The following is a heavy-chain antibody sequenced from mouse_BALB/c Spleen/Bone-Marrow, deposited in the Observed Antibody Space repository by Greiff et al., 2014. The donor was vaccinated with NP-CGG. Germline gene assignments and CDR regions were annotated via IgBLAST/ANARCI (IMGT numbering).Heavy chain of an antibody. CDR2: IRNKANGYTT. CDR3: AREIINDYHWYFDV. Sequence: DVKLVESGGGLVQPGGSLRLSCATSGFTFTDYYMSWVRQPPGKALEWLGFIRNKANGYTTEYSASVKGRFTISRDNSQSILYLQMNTLRAEDSATYYCAREIINDYHWYFDVWDAGTTVTVSS. D-gene: IGHD2-4*01. V-gene: IGHV7-3*02. J-gene: IGHJ1*01. CDR1: GFTFTDYY.